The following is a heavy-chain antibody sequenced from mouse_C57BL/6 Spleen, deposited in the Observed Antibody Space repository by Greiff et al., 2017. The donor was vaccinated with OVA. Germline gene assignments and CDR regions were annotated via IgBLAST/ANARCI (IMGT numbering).Heavy chain of an antibody. CDR3: ARSVYYGTSRFDD. D-gene: IGHD1-1*01. V-gene: IGHV1-82*01. Sequence: QVQLKESGPELVKPGASVKISCKASGYAFSSSWWNWVKQRPGKGLEWIGRIYPGDGATNYNGKFKGKATLTADKSSSTAYMQLSSLTSEDTAVYYCARSVYYGTSRFDDWGTGTTVTVSS. J-gene: IGHJ1*03. CDR1: GYAFSSSW. CDR2: IYPGDGAT.